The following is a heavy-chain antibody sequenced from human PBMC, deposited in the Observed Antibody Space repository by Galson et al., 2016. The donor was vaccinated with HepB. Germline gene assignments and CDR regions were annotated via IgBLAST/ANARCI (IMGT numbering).Heavy chain of an antibody. CDR3: AKDLCSGGSCYNFDS. V-gene: IGHV3-9*01. CDR2: ISWNSGTI. Sequence: SLRLSCAASGFTFDDYAIHWVRQAPGKGLEWVSGISWNSGTIGYVDSVKGRFTISRDNAKNSLYLQMNSLRPEDTALYYCAKDLCSGGSCYNFDSWGQGTQVTVSS. D-gene: IGHD2-15*01. CDR1: GFTFDDYA. J-gene: IGHJ4*02.